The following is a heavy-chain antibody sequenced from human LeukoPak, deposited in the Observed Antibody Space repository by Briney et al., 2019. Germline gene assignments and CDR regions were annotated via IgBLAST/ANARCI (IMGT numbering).Heavy chain of an antibody. V-gene: IGHV3-7*01. J-gene: IGHJ4*02. D-gene: IGHD1-26*01. CDR2: IKQDGNDQ. CDR3: ARPALVGEIFEY. Sequence: GGSLRLSCAASGFTFNDYWMSWLRQAPGKGLEWVADIKQDGNDQKYVDSVKGRFTISRDNTKNSLYLQMNSLRAEDTSVYYCARPALVGEIFEYWGQGTLVTVSS. CDR1: GFTFNDYW.